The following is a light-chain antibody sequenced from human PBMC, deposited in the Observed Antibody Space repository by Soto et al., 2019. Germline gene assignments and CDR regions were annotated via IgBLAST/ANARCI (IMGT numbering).Light chain of an antibody. J-gene: IGLJ1*01. CDR2: DVA. CDR3: VSFTSSTTYV. V-gene: IGLV2-14*03. CDR1: SSDVGGSNF. Sequence: QSVRTQPASVSASPGQSITISCTGTSSDVGGSNFVSWYQQHPGKPPKLIIYDVATRPSGVSNRFSGSKSGSTASLIISRLQTEDEADYYCVSFTSSTTYVFGSGSKVTV.